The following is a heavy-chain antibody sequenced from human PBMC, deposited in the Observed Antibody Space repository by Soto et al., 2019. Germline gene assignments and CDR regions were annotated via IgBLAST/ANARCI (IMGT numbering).Heavy chain of an antibody. J-gene: IGHJ6*02. D-gene: IGHD6-13*01. CDR2: IIPIFGGA. CDR3: ARDGEYQHHAGTTEYSGIDV. V-gene: IGHV1-69*01. Sequence: VQVVQSEAEAKQPGSSVKLSCKVSGVTFSNAAFSWVRQAPGQGLEWMGGIIPIFGGAKYAQKFQARVKITADEMTDIVYIEVTSLRIDDTAVYFCARDGEYQHHAGTTEYSGIDVWGQGSTVTVSS. CDR1: GVTFSNAA.